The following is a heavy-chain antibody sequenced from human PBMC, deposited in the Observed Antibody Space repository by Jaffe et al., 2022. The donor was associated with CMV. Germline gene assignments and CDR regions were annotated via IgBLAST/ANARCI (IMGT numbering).Heavy chain of an antibody. Sequence: EVQLVESGGGLVQPGGSLRLSCAASGFSFSSYSMNWVRQAPGKGLEWVSYISSSSSPIFYADSVKGRFTISRDNAKKSLYLQMNSLRDEDTAVYYCARGGTLGAGDLRPNDYWGQGTLVSVSS. CDR1: GFSFSSYS. J-gene: IGHJ4*02. CDR2: ISSSSSPI. CDR3: ARGGTLGAGDLRPNDY. D-gene: IGHD7-27*01. V-gene: IGHV3-48*02.